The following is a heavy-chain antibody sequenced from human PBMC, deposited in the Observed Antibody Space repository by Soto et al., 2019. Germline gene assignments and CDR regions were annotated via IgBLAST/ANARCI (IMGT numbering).Heavy chain of an antibody. CDR3: ARWVYGDYENWFDP. D-gene: IGHD4-17*01. V-gene: IGHV4-59*01. J-gene: IGHJ5*02. CDR1: GGSISSYY. Sequence: PSETLSLTCTVSGGSISSYYWSWIRQPPGKGLEWIGYIYYSGSTNYNPSLKSRVTISVDTSKNQFSLKLSSLRSEDTAVYYCARWVYGDYENWFDPWGQGTLVTVSS. CDR2: IYYSGST.